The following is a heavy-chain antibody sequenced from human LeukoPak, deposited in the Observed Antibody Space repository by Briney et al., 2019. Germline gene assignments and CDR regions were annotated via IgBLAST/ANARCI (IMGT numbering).Heavy chain of an antibody. CDR3: ARLERGEWFGDL. CDR2: IYYSGST. V-gene: IGHV4-39*01. D-gene: IGHD3-10*01. J-gene: IGHJ5*02. CDR1: GGSISSSSYY. Sequence: PSETLSLTCTVSGGSISSSSYYWGWIRQPPGKGLEWIGSIYYSGSTYYNPSLKSRVTISVDTSKNQFSLKLSSVTAADTAVYYCARLERGEWFGDLWGQGTLVTVSS.